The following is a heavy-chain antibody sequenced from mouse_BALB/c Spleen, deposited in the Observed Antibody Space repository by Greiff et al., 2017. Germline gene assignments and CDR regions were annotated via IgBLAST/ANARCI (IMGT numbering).Heavy chain of an antibody. CDR3: ARSTMIGFAY. D-gene: IGHD2-4*01. Sequence: EVQLQESGPGLVKPSQSLSLTCTVTGYSITSDYAWNWIRQFPGNKLEWMGYISYSGSTSYNPSLKSRISITRDTSKNQFFLQLNSVTTEDTATYYCARSTMIGFAYWGQGTLVTVSA. CDR2: ISYSGST. J-gene: IGHJ3*01. CDR1: GYSITSDYA. V-gene: IGHV3-2*02.